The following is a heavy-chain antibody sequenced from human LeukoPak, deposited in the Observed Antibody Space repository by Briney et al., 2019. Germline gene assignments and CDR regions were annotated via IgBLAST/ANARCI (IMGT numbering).Heavy chain of an antibody. J-gene: IGHJ4*02. V-gene: IGHV3-30*02. CDR3: ASWPGGWYGEDS. CDR1: GFTFSSYG. Sequence: PGGSLRLSCAASGFTFSSYGMHWVRQAPGKGLEWVAFIRYDGSNKYYADSVKGRFTISRDTPKNTLYLQMNSLRVEDTAVYYCASWPGGWYGEDSWGQGTLVTVSS. D-gene: IGHD6-19*01. CDR2: IRYDGSNK.